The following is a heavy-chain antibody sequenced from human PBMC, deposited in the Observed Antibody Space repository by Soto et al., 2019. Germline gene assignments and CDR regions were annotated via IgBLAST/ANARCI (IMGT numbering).Heavy chain of an antibody. V-gene: IGHV4-59*01. CDR2: IDYSGRT. D-gene: IGHD3-10*01. Sequence: SETLSLTCTVSGGSISGYYWSWIRQPPGKGLEWIAYIDYSGRTNYNPFLQSRVTISVDTSKKQFSLKLSSVTAADTAVYYCARAIPGSYYKFDYWGQGALVTVSS. CDR1: GGSISGYY. J-gene: IGHJ4*02. CDR3: ARAIPGSYYKFDY.